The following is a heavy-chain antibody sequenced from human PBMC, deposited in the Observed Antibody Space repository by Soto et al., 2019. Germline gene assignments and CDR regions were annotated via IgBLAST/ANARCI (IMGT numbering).Heavy chain of an antibody. J-gene: IGHJ6*03. CDR1: GFTFSSYA. D-gene: IGHD3-3*01. Sequence: EVQLLESGGGLVQPGGSRRLSCAASGFTFSSYAMSWVRQAPGKGLEWVSAISGSGGSTYYADSVKGRFTISRDNSKNTLYLQMNSLRAEDTAVYYCATYDFWSGYYPPYYMDVWGKGTTVTVSS. CDR3: ATYDFWSGYYPPYYMDV. CDR2: ISGSGGST. V-gene: IGHV3-23*01.